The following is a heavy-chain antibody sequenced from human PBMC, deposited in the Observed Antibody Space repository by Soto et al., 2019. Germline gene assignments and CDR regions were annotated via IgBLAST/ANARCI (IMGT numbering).Heavy chain of an antibody. CDR3: ARSIHWSGSDYFDY. CDR2: IYHSGSA. Sequence: QVQLQESGPGLVKPLGTLSLTCAVSSGSISTSNWWSWVRQPPGKGLEWIGEIYHSGSANYDPSLRGRVTISVDKSKNQFSLELSSVTAADTAVYYCARSIHWSGSDYFDYWGQGTLVTVSS. V-gene: IGHV4-4*02. CDR1: SGSISTSNW. D-gene: IGHD3-3*01. J-gene: IGHJ4*02.